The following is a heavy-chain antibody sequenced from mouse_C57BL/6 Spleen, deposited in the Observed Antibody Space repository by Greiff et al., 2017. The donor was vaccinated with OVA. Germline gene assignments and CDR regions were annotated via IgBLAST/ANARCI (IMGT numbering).Heavy chain of an antibody. CDR3: ARGEGYYSYFDY. J-gene: IGHJ2*01. Sequence: VQLQQSGAELVMPGASVKLSCKASGYTFTSYWMHWVKQRPGQGLEWIGEIDPSDSYTNYNQKFKGKSTLTVDKSSSTAYMQLSSLTSEDSAVYYCARGEGYYSYFDYWGQGTTLTVSS. CDR1: GYTFTSYW. V-gene: IGHV1-69*01. CDR2: IDPSDSYT. D-gene: IGHD2-3*01.